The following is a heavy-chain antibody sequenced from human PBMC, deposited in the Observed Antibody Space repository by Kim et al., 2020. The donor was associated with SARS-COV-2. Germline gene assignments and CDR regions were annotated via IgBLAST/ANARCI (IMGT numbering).Heavy chain of an antibody. D-gene: IGHD3-3*01. Sequence: GGSLRLSCAASGFTFSSYAMSWVRQAPGKGLEWVSAISGSGGSTYYADSVKGRFTISRDNSKNTLYLQMNSLRAEDTAVYYCAKEPSEYDFWSGYRWPYYFDYWGQGTLVTVSS. CDR1: GFTFSSYA. CDR2: ISGSGGST. J-gene: IGHJ4*02. V-gene: IGHV3-23*01. CDR3: AKEPSEYDFWSGYRWPYYFDY.